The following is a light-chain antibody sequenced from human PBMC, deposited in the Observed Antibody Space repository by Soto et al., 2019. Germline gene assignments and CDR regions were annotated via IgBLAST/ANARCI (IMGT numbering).Light chain of an antibody. CDR1: SSNIGSNY. CDR3: GTGNSSLSAV. Sequence: QSVLTQPPSVSAAPGQKVTISCSGSSSNIGSNYVSWYQHLPGTAPKLLIYDNNKRPSGIPDRFSGSQSGTSATLGITGLQTGDGADYNCGTGNSSLSAVFGGGPKLTVL. CDR2: DNN. V-gene: IGLV1-51*01. J-gene: IGLJ2*01.